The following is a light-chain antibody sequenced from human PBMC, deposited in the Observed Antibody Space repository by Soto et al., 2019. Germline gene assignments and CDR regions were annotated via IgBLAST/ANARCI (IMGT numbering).Light chain of an antibody. CDR1: QSISNN. J-gene: IGKJ1*01. V-gene: IGKV3-15*01. CDR2: SAF. Sequence: EIVLTQSPATLSLSPGERATLSCRASQSISNNLAWYQQKPGQAPRLVIYSAFTRATGIPARFSGSGSGTEFTLTISSLQSEDFAVYYCQQYNKWPPWTFGQGTKVESK. CDR3: QQYNKWPPWT.